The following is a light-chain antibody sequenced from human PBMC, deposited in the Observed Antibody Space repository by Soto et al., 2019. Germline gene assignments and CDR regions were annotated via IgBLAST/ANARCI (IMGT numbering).Light chain of an antibody. CDR3: XXXXSSPFT. CDR1: QSVSRKY. V-gene: IGKV3-20*01. Sequence: EIVLTQSPGTLSLSPGERATLSCRASQSVSRKYLAWYQQKPGQAPRLLIYGASSRATGIPDRFSGSGSGTDXXXTINXXEPXXXXXXXXXXXXSSPFTFVPGTKVDIK. CDR2: GAS. J-gene: IGKJ3*01.